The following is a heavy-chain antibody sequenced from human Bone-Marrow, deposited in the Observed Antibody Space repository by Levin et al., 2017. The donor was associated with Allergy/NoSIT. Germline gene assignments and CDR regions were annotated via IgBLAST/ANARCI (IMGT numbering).Heavy chain of an antibody. D-gene: IGHD2-2*01. V-gene: IGHV3-64*01. CDR1: GFTFSRYG. Sequence: GGSLRLSCAASGFTFSRYGMHWVRQAPGKGLEIVAAITSNGGSTFYANSVKGRFTISRDSSTNTLYLQMGSLRIEDTAVYYCSRTTFTSPDYWGQGTLVTVSS. CDR2: ITSNGGST. J-gene: IGHJ4*02. CDR3: SRTTFTSPDY.